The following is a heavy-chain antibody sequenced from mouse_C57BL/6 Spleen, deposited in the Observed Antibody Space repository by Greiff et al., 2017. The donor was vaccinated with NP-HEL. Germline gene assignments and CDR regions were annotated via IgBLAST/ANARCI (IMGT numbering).Heavy chain of an antibody. V-gene: IGHV1-59*01. CDR1: GYTFTSYW. D-gene: IGHD2-4*01. J-gene: IGHJ4*01. CDR3: ASRKGYDYDDAMDY. Sequence: QVQLQQSGAELVRPGTSVKLSCKASGYTFTSYWMHWVKQRPGQGLEWIGVIDPSDSYTNYNQKFKGKATLTVDTSSSTAYMQLSSLTSEDSAVYYCASRKGYDYDDAMDYWGQGTSVTVSS. CDR2: IDPSDSYT.